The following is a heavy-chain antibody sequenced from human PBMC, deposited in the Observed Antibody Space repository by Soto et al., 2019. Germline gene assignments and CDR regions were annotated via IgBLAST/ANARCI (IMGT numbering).Heavy chain of an antibody. CDR1: GFTFSSYG. V-gene: IGHV3-30*18. Sequence: ESGGGVVQPGRSLRLSCAASGFTFSSYGMHWVRQAPGKGLEWVAVISYDGSNKYYADSVKGRFTISRDNSKNTLYLQMNSLRAEDTAVYYCAKDGVEWGQGTLVTVSS. J-gene: IGHJ4*02. D-gene: IGHD2-15*01. CDR3: AKDGVE. CDR2: ISYDGSNK.